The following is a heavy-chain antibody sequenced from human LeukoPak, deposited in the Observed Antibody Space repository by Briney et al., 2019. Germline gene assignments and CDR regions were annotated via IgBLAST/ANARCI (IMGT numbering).Heavy chain of an antibody. CDR1: GGSISSSSYY. CDR2: IYYSGST. V-gene: IGHV4-39*07. D-gene: IGHD3-3*01. Sequence: SETLSLTCTVSGGSISSSSYYWGWIRQPPGKGLEWIGSIYYSGSTYYNPSLKSRVTISVDTSKNQFSLKLSSVTAADTAVYYCASTIFGVVANFDYWGQGTLVTVSS. CDR3: ASTIFGVVANFDY. J-gene: IGHJ4*02.